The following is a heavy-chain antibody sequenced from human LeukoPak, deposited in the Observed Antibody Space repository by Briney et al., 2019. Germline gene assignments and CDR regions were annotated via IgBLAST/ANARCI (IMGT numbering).Heavy chain of an antibody. V-gene: IGHV3-30*02. CDR2: IRYDGRNK. D-gene: IGHD2-8*01. CDR3: ARSVRRYYFDY. CDR1: GFTFSTYG. J-gene: IGHJ4*02. Sequence: GGSLRLSCAASGFTFSTYGMHWVRQAPGKGLEWVAFIRYDGRNKYYADSVKGRFTISRDNSKNTLCLQMNSLRAEDTAVHYCARSVRRYYFDYWGQGTLVTVSS.